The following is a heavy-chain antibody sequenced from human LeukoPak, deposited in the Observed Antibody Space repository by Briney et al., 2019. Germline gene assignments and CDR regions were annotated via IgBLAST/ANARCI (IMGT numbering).Heavy chain of an antibody. CDR2: ISDDGNRA. V-gene: IGHV3-30*04. CDR1: GFSFANQA. D-gene: IGHD2-2*01. J-gene: IGHJ3*01. Sequence: GGSLRLSCAAFGFSFANQAMHWVRQAPGKGLEWVAAISDDGNRAFYAESVKGRFNISRDNSKNTLYLQMNSLRAEDTAVYFCARLSSSSLGAFDLWGRGTMVTVSS. CDR3: ARLSSSSLGAFDL.